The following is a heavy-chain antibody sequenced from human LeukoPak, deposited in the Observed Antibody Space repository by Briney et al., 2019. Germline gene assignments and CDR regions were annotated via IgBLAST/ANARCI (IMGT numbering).Heavy chain of an antibody. CDR2: IKQDGSEK. D-gene: IGHD3-22*01. V-gene: IGHV3-7*04. Sequence: PGGSLRLSCAASGFTFSSYWMSWVRQAPGKGLEWVANIKQDGSEKYYVDSVKGRFTISRDNAKNSLYLQMNSLRAEDTAVYYCARARYYYDSSGSRNDYWYFDLWGCGTLVTVSS. CDR1: GFTFSSYW. J-gene: IGHJ2*01. CDR3: ARARYYYDSSGSRNDYWYFDL.